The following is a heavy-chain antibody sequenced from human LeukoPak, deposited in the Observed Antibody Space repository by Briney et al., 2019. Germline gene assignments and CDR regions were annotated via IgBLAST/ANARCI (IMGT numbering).Heavy chain of an antibody. J-gene: IGHJ4*02. Sequence: SETLSLTCTISGGSISRYYWSWIRQPAGKGLEWIGRIYTSGSTNYNPSLKSRVTMSVETSKNQSSLKLSSVTAADTAVYYCAGLYYYGSGSSFDYWGQGTLVTVSS. CDR2: IYTSGST. CDR1: GGSISRYY. CDR3: AGLYYYGSGSSFDY. V-gene: IGHV4-4*07. D-gene: IGHD3-10*01.